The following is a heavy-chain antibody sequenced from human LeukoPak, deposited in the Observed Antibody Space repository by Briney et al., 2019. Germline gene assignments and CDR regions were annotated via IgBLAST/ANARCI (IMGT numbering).Heavy chain of an antibody. V-gene: IGHV3-23*01. D-gene: IGHD5-18*01. CDR2: ITDSGGST. CDR3: AGTGQVYTYGFDS. Sequence: GVSLRLSCAASGFTFSSYAMSWVRQAPGKGLEWVSTITDSGGSTYYADSVKGRFTISRDNSKNTLYLQMDNLRVEDTAVFYCAGTGQVYTYGFDSWGQGTLVTVSP. J-gene: IGHJ4*02. CDR1: GFTFSSYA.